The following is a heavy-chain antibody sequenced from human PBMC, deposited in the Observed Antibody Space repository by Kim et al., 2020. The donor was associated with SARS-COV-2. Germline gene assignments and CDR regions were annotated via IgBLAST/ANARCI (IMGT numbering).Heavy chain of an antibody. V-gene: IGHV1-69*04. CDR3: ARGGDYDSSGYYYYYFDY. D-gene: IGHD3-22*01. J-gene: IGHJ4*02. Sequence: HGRVTITADKSTSTAYMELSSLRSEDTAVYYCARGGDYDSSGYYYYYFDYWGQGTLVTVSS.